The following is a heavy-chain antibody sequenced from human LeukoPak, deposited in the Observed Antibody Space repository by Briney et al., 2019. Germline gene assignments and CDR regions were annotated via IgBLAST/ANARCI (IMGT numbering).Heavy chain of an antibody. CDR3: AKTLGLYSSGWYGDY. Sequence: GGSLRLSCAASGFTFSSYGMHWVRQAPGKGLEWVAVKSYDGSNKYYADSVKGRFTISRDNSKNTLYLQMNSLRAEDTAVYYCAKTLGLYSSGWYGDYWGQGTLVTVSS. D-gene: IGHD6-19*01. J-gene: IGHJ4*02. CDR2: KSYDGSNK. CDR1: GFTFSSYG. V-gene: IGHV3-30*18.